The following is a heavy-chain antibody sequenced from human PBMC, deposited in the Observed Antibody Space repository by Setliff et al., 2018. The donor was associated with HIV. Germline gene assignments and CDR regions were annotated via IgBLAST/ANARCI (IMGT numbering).Heavy chain of an antibody. D-gene: IGHD2-2*01. CDR3: AKGGYCTSSGCSNLNWFDP. CDR2: ISNSGGNT. V-gene: IGHV3-23*01. J-gene: IGHJ5*02. CDR1: GFTFKIYA. Sequence: GGSLRLSCKASGFTFKIYAMSWLRQAPGKGLEWVSAISNSGGNTYYADSVKGRFSISRDNSKNTLYLQMNSLRAEDTAVYYCAKGGYCTSSGCSNLNWFDPWGQGILVTVSS.